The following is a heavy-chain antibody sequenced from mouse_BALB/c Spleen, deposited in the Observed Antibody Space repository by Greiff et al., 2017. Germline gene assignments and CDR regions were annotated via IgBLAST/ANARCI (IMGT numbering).Heavy chain of an antibody. V-gene: IGHV5-6*01. CDR2: ISSGGSYT. J-gene: IGHJ2*01. D-gene: IGHD1-1*01. CDR1: GFTFSSYG. CDR3: ARNYYGSSSLFYYFDD. Sequence: EVQVVESGGDLVKPGGSLKLSCAASGFTFSSYGMSWVRQTPDKRLEWVATISSGGSYTYYPDSVKGRFTISRDNAKNTLYLQMSSLKSEDTAMYYCARNYYGSSSLFYYFDDWGQGTTLTVSS.